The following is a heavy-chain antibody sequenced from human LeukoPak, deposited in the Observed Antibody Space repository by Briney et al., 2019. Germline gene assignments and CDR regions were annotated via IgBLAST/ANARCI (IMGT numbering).Heavy chain of an antibody. J-gene: IGHJ4*02. CDR2: IKSKTDGETT. CDR3: TTDLGTYYHGSQRLIPIDY. D-gene: IGHD3-10*01. V-gene: IGHV3-15*01. Sequence: GGSLRLSCVDSGFTFTNAWMSWVRQAPGKGLEWIGRIKSKTDGETTNYAEPVRGRFTISRDDSKSAVYLQMYSLKIEDTAVYYCTTDLGTYYHGSQRLIPIDYWGQGTLVTVSS. CDR1: GFTFTNAW.